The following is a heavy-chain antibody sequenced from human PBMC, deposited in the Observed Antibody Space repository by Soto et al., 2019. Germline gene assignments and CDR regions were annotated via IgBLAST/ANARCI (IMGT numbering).Heavy chain of an antibody. D-gene: IGHD5-18*01. CDR1: GFTFSSYG. J-gene: IGHJ4*02. CDR2: ISYDGGLQ. Sequence: QAQLVESGGGVVQPGRSLRLSCAASGFTFSSYGMHWVRQAPGTGLEWVAVISYDGGLQHYADSVKGRFTISRDNSKNMVLLKMNSLRAADTAVYYCVSDRGYGHASVPYSWGQGTLVSVSS. V-gene: IGHV3-30*03. CDR3: VSDRGYGHASVPYS.